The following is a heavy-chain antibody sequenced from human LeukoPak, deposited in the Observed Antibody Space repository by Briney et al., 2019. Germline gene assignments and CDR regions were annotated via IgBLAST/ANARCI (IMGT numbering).Heavy chain of an antibody. J-gene: IGHJ4*02. CDR2: INLNSGGT. D-gene: IGHD3-10*01. V-gene: IGHV1-2*02. CDR1: GYTFIDYY. Sequence: ASVKASCKASGYTFIDYYMHWVRQAPGHGLEWLGWINLNSGGTHYVQKFQGRVTMTRDTSISTAHMELDGLRYDDTAVYYCTRGGDDEGPNYFDYWGQGTLVTVSS. CDR3: TRGGDDEGPNYFDY.